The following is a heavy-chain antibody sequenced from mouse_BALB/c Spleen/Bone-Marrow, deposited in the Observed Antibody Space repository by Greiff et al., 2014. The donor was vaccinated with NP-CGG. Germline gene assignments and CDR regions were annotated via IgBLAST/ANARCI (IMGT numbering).Heavy chain of an antibody. V-gene: IGHV1-14*01. CDR3: ARRYGNYYFDY. CDR1: GYTFTSYV. J-gene: IGHJ2*01. D-gene: IGHD2-10*02. CDR2: IHPYNDGT. Sequence: EVQLQQSGPELVKPGASVKMSCKASGYTFTSYVMHWVKQKPGQGLEWIGYIHPYNDGTKYNEKFKGMATLTSDKSSSTAYMELSSLTSEDSAVYYCARRYGNYYFDYWGQGTTLTVSS.